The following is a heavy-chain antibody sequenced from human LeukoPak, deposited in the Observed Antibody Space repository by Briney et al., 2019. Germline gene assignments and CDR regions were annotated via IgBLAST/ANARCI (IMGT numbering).Heavy chain of an antibody. CDR1: GFTFSDYY. J-gene: IGHJ5*02. Sequence: PGGSLRLSCAASGFTFSDYYMSWIRQAPGKGLEWVSYISSSSTSTDYPDPVKGPSPISRDNAKILMYLQMSSLRPEDTAVYYCARDWSCSSSSCNTARNWFDPWGQGTLVTVAS. D-gene: IGHD2-2*02. CDR3: ARDWSCSSSSCNTARNWFDP. V-gene: IGHV3-11*05. CDR2: ISSSSTST.